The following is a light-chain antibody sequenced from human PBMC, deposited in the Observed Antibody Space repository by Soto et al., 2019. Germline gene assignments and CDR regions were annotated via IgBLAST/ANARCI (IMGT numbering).Light chain of an antibody. J-gene: IGKJ3*01. CDR3: QQSYSTPPFT. CDR1: QTVSSGY. CDR2: DAS. V-gene: IGKV3D-20*01. Sequence: EIVLTQSPVTLSLSPGERATLSCGASQTVSSGYLAWYQQRPGLAPRLLIYDASSRATGIPDRFSGSGSGTDFSLTISRLEPEDFATYYCQQSYSTPPFTFGPGTKVDIK.